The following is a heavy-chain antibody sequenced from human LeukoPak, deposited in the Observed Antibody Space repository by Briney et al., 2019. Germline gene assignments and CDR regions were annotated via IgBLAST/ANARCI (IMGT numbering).Heavy chain of an antibody. CDR1: GFTFDDYT. D-gene: IGHD6-6*01. CDR2: ISWDGGST. CDR3: AKDIGEYSSSKGLDY. Sequence: GGSLRLSCAASGFTFDDYTMHWVRQAPGKGLEWVSLISWDGGSTYYADSVKGRFTISRDNSKNSLYLQMNSLRTEDTALYYCAKDIGEYSSSKGLDYWGQGTLVTVSS. V-gene: IGHV3-43*01. J-gene: IGHJ4*02.